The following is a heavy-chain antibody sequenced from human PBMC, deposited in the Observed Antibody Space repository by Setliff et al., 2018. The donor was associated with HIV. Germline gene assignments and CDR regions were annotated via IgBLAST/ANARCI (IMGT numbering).Heavy chain of an antibody. Sequence: KPGGSLRLSCAASGFTFSSYSMNWVRQAPGKGLEWVSSISSSSSYIYYADSVKGRFTISRDNAKNSLYLQMNSLRAEDTAVYYCASSLVATNYYYGMDVWGQGTTVTVSS. CDR3: ASSLVATNYYYGMDV. V-gene: IGHV3-21*01. D-gene: IGHD5-12*01. CDR1: GFTFSSYS. CDR2: ISSSSSYI. J-gene: IGHJ6*02.